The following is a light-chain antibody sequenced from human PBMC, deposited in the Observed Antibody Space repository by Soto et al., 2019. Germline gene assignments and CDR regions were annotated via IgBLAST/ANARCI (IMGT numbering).Light chain of an antibody. CDR2: GAS. V-gene: IGKV3-20*01. CDR1: QSVSSSY. Sequence: EIGLTQCPGTLSLSPGERATLSCRASQSVSSSYLAWYQQKPGQAPRLLIYGASSRATGIPDRFSGSGSGTDFTLTISRLEPEDFAVYYCQHYGSSPLTFGGGTKVDIK. J-gene: IGKJ4*01. CDR3: QHYGSSPLT.